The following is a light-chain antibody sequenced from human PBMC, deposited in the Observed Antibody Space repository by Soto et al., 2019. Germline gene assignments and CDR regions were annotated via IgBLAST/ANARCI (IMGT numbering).Light chain of an antibody. Sequence: DIQMTQSPSTLSASVGDRVTITCRASQSISSWLAWYQQKPGKAPKLLIYDASSLESGVPSRFSGSGSGTDFTLTISSLQPEDFATYYCQQYSNLITFGQGTRLEIK. CDR1: QSISSW. CDR3: QQYSNLIT. V-gene: IGKV1-5*01. CDR2: DAS. J-gene: IGKJ5*01.